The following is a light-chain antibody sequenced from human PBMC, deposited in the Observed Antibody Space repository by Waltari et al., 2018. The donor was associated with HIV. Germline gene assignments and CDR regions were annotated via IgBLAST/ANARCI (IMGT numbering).Light chain of an antibody. CDR2: KAS. CDR1: QSISSW. J-gene: IGKJ4*01. V-gene: IGKV1-5*03. CDR3: QQYFSPPPLT. Sequence: DIQMTQSPSTLSASVGDRVTITCRASQSISSWLAWYQQKPGKAPKLLIYKASSLESGVPSRFSGSGSGTEFTLTISSLQPDDFAVYYCQQYFSPPPLTFGGGTKVEIK.